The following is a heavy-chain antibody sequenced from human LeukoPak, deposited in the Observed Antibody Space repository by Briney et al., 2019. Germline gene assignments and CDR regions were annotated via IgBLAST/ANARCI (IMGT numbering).Heavy chain of an antibody. CDR2: ISSSSSYI. CDR1: GFTFSSYS. V-gene: IGHV3-21*01. Sequence: GGSLRLSCAASGFTFSSYSMNWVRQAPGKGLEWVSSISSSSSYIYYADSVKGRFTISRDNPKNSLYLQMNSLRAEDTAVYFCARGNAHAFDIWGQGTMVTVSS. CDR3: ARGNAHAFDI. J-gene: IGHJ3*02. D-gene: IGHD1-1*01.